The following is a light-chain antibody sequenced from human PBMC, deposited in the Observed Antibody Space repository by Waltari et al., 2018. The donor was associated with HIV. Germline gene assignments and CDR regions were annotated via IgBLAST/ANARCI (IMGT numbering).Light chain of an antibody. Sequence: EIVLTQSPATLSLSPGDRATLSCGASQSVRSLIAWYQQKTGHAPRLLIYDASNRATGIPARFSGSGSGTDFTLTISSLEPEDFAVYYCQQRSNWPLTFGGGTEVEIK. J-gene: IGKJ4*01. V-gene: IGKV3-11*01. CDR1: QSVRSL. CDR2: DAS. CDR3: QQRSNWPLT.